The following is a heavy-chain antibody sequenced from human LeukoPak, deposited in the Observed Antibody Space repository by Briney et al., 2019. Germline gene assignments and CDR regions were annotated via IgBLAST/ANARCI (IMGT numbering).Heavy chain of an antibody. J-gene: IGHJ5*02. Sequence: PSETLSLTCTVSGGSISDYRWSWIRQPAGKGLEWIGRIHTSGSTNCNPSLQSRVTMSVDTSKNQFSLNLNSVTAADTAVYYCARGVRYCSSTGCQSWFDPWGQGALVTVSS. CDR1: GGSISDYR. V-gene: IGHV4-4*07. CDR3: ARGVRYCSSTGCQSWFDP. D-gene: IGHD2-2*01. CDR2: IHTSGST.